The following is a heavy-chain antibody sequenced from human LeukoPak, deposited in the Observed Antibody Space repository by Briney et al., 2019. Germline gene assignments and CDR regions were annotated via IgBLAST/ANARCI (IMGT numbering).Heavy chain of an antibody. CDR1: GFTFSNFG. CDR2: VRPDGSSQ. V-gene: IGHV3-30*02. J-gene: IGHJ4*02. D-gene: IGHD3-10*01. Sequence: QHWGSLRLSCAASGFTFSNFGMHWVRQAPGKGLEWVAFVRPDGSSQYYADSVKGRFTISRDNSKNTLYLQMNSLRAEDTAFYYCAKDQAGTWGLDYWGQGTLVTVSS. CDR3: AKDQAGTWGLDY.